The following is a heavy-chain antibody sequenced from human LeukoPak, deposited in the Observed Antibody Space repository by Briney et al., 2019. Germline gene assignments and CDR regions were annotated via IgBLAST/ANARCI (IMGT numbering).Heavy chain of an antibody. CDR2: IYYSGST. D-gene: IGHD3-22*01. CDR1: GGSISSYY. V-gene: IGHV4-59*12. Sequence: SETLSLTCTVSGGSISSYYWSWIRQPPGKGLEWIGYIYYSGSTNYNPSLKSRVTISVDRSKNQFSLKLSSVTAADTAVYYCARGVYYYDSSGRYWYFDLWGRGALVTVSS. CDR3: ARGVYYYDSSGRYWYFDL. J-gene: IGHJ2*01.